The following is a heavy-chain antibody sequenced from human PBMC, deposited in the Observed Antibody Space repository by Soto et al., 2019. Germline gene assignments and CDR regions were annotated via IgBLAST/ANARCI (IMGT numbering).Heavy chain of an antibody. Sequence: SETLSLTCTVSGGSLTSYYWIWIRQPPGKGLEWIGSIHNSGSTNYNPSLKGRVTISLDTPKKQFSLKVTSVTAADTAMYYCARGYCSSSSCYEFDHWGQGSLVTAPQ. D-gene: IGHD2-2*01. CDR2: IHNSGST. V-gene: IGHV4-59*01. CDR3: ARGYCSSSSCYEFDH. CDR1: GGSLTSYY. J-gene: IGHJ4*02.